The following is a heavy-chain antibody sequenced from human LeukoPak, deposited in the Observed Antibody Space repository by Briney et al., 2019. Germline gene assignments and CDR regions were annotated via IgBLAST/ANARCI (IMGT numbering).Heavy chain of an antibody. J-gene: IGHJ4*02. CDR2: IYPGDSDT. D-gene: IGHD5-18*01. CDR3: ARHPPVTGYSYGYDY. Sequence: GESLKISCKGSGYSFTSYWIGWVRQMPGKGLEWMGIIYPGDSDTRYSPSFQGQVTISADKSISTAYLQWSSLKVSDTAMYYCARHPPVTGYSYGYDYWGQGTLVTVSS. CDR1: GYSFTSYW. V-gene: IGHV5-51*01.